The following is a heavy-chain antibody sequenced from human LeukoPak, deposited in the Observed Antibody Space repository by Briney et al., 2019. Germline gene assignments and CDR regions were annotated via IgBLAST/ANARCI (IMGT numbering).Heavy chain of an antibody. V-gene: IGHV3-7*03. CDR1: GFTFRTYW. D-gene: IGHD6-13*01. Sequence: GGSLRLSCEGSGFTFRTYWMTWVPQAPGKGLEWVANIKQDGSEKYYVDSVKGRFTISRDNAQNSLYLQMNSLRAEDTAVYYCARPRDSGWSKTWDYWGQGTLVTVSS. J-gene: IGHJ4*02. CDR3: ARPRDSGWSKTWDY. CDR2: IKQDGSEK.